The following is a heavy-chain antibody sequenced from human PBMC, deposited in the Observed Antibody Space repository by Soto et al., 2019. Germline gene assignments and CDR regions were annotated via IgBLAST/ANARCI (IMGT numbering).Heavy chain of an antibody. Sequence: PSETLSLTCTVSGGSISSGGCYWSWSRQHPGKGLEWVGYIYYSGSTYYNPSLKSRVTISVDTSKNQFSLKLSSVTAADTAVYYCARVPGGDYYGSGSAYYFDYWGQGTLVTVSS. CDR1: GGSISSGGCY. J-gene: IGHJ4*02. CDR3: ARVPGGDYYGSGSAYYFDY. D-gene: IGHD3-10*01. V-gene: IGHV4-31*03. CDR2: IYYSGST.